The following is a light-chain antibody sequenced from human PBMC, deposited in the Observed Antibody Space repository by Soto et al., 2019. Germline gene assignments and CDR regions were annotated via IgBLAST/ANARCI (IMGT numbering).Light chain of an antibody. CDR1: QGISSY. V-gene: IGKV1-8*01. Sequence: AIRMTQSPSSLSASTGDRVTITSRASQGISSYLAWYQQKPGKAPKLLIYAASTLQSGVPSRYSGSGSGTDFTFTISCLQSEDLATYYCQQYYSYPFTFGPGTKVDIK. J-gene: IGKJ3*01. CDR2: AAS. CDR3: QQYYSYPFT.